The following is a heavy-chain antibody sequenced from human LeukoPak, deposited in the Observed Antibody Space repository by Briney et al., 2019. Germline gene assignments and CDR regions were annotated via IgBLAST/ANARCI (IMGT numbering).Heavy chain of an antibody. Sequence: GGSLRLSCAASGFTFSSYSMNWVRQAPGKGLEWVSSISSSSSYIYYADSVKGRFTISRDNAKNSLCLQMNSLRAEDTAVYYCARQEGLQQEGLAFDIWGQGTMVTVSS. CDR1: GFTFSSYS. CDR2: ISSSSSYI. V-gene: IGHV3-21*01. CDR3: ARQEGLQQEGLAFDI. J-gene: IGHJ3*02. D-gene: IGHD5-24*01.